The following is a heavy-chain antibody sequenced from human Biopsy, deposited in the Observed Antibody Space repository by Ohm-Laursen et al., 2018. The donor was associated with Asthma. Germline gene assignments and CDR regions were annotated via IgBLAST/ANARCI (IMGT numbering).Heavy chain of an antibody. CDR2: IKHDGSGK. V-gene: IGHV3-7*01. CDR3: ARNLNCGRNEKEEHEQR. D-gene: IGHD1-26*01. J-gene: IGHJ1*01. CDR1: GFTFGDYW. Sequence: SLRLSCAASGFTFGDYWMSWVRQVPGKGLEWVANIKHDGSGKNHVDSLKGRFDISRDNAKNSLYLQMNSLRAEDKDVYYCARNLNCGRNEKEEHEQRGGQGTLVTVSS.